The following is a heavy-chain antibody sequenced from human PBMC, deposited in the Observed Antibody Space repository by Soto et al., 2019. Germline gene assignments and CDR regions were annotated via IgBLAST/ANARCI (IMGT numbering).Heavy chain of an antibody. V-gene: IGHV3-23*01. CDR3: AKNWDTTSSSSSH. CDR1: GFTFSTYA. CDR2: ISGTGGST. J-gene: IGHJ4*02. Sequence: GGSLRLSCSASGFTFSTYAMSGVRQAPGKGLEWVSAISGTGGSTYYADSVKGRFAISRDNSKNTLYLQMNSLRAEDTAVYYCAKNWDTTSSSSSHWGQGTLVTVSS. D-gene: IGHD6-6*01.